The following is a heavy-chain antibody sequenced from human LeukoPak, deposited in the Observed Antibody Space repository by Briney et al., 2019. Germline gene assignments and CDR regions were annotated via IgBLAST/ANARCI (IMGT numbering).Heavy chain of an antibody. CDR2: INPNSGGT. Sequence: ASVKVSCKASGYTFTGYYMHWVRQAPGQGLEWMGWINPNSGGTNYAQKFQGRVTMTRDTSISTAYMELSRLRSDDTAVYYCARAPSANYYDSSGYLSAYYHGMDVWGQGTTVTVSS. D-gene: IGHD3-22*01. CDR3: ARAPSANYYDSSGYLSAYYHGMDV. CDR1: GYTFTGYY. J-gene: IGHJ6*02. V-gene: IGHV1-2*02.